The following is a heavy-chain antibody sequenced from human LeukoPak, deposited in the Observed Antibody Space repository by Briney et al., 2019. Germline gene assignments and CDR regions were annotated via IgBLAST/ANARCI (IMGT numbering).Heavy chain of an antibody. D-gene: IGHD6-19*01. Sequence: PSETLSLTCAVSGGSISSSNWWSWVRQPPGKGLEWIGEIYHSGSTNYNPSLKSRVTISVDKSKNQFSLKLSSVTAADTAVYYCARLTGYSSGWVDYWGQGTLVTVSS. CDR2: IYHSGST. J-gene: IGHJ4*02. CDR3: ARLTGYSSGWVDY. V-gene: IGHV4-4*02. CDR1: GGSISSSNW.